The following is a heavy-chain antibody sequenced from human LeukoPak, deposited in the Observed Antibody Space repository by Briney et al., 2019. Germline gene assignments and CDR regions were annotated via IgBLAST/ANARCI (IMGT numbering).Heavy chain of an antibody. CDR1: GFTFSSYW. Sequence: PGGSLRLSCATSGFTFSSYWMSWVRQAPGKGLEWVANIKDDGSEKYYVDSVKGRFTISRDDAKNSLYLQMNSLRAEDTAVYYCARARDSSWDYWGQGTLVTVSS. D-gene: IGHD6-13*01. J-gene: IGHJ4*02. CDR3: ARARDSSWDY. CDR2: IKDDGSEK. V-gene: IGHV3-7*03.